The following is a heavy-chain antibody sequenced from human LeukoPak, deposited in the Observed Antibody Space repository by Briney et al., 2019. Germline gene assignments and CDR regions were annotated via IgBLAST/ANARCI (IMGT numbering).Heavy chain of an antibody. V-gene: IGHV3-53*01. CDR3: ARESMTTVTTHAFDI. CDR2: IYSGGST. Sequence: GGSLRLSCAASGFTVSSNYMSWVRQAPGKGLEWVSVIYSGGSTYYADYVKGRFTISRDNSKNTLYLQMNSLRAEDTAVYYCARESMTTVTTHAFDIWGQGTMVTVSS. J-gene: IGHJ3*02. D-gene: IGHD4-17*01. CDR1: GFTVSSNY.